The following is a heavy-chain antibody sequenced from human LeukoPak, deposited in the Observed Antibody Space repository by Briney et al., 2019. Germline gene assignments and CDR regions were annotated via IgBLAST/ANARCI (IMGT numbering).Heavy chain of an antibody. CDR2: ISYDGSNK. D-gene: IGHD1-26*01. CDR3: ARGRGNYGND. Sequence: GSLRLSCAASGFTFSSYAMHWVRQAPGKGLEWVAVISYDGSNKYYADSVKGRFTISRDNSKNTLYLQMNSLRAEDTAVYYCARGRGNYGNDWGQGTLVTVSS. J-gene: IGHJ4*02. CDR1: GFTFSSYA. V-gene: IGHV3-30-3*01.